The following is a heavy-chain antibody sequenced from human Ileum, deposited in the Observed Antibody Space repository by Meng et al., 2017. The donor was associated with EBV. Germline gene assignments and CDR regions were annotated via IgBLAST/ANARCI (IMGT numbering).Heavy chain of an antibody. V-gene: IGHV1-3*01. J-gene: IGHJ5*02. CDR2: INAGNGNT. Sequence: VQLVQAGAEVKKPGASVKVSCKASGYTFTSYAMHWVRQAPGQRLEWMGWINAGNGNTKYSQKFQGRVTITRDTSASTAYMELSSLRSEDTAVYYCARDYDILTGYYNVMGWFDPWGQGTLVTVSS. D-gene: IGHD3-9*01. CDR1: GYTFTSYA. CDR3: ARDYDILTGYYNVMGWFDP.